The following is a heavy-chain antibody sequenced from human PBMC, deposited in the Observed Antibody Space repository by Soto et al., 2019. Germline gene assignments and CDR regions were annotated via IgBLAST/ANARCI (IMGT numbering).Heavy chain of an antibody. CDR1: GYTFTGYY. CDR2: INPNSGGT. D-gene: IGHD5-12*01. J-gene: IGHJ4*02. CDR3: ARGMDIVATSAADY. V-gene: IGHV1-2*04. Sequence: ASVKVSCKASGYTFTGYYMHWVRQAPGQGLEWMGWINPNSGGTNYAQKFQGWVTMTRDTSISTAYMELSRLRSDDTAVYYCARGMDIVATSAADYWGQGTLVTVSS.